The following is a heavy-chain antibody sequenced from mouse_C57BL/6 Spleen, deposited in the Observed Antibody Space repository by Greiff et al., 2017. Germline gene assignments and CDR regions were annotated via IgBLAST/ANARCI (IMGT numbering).Heavy chain of an antibody. CDR3: TTWLHYYGSSTDYAVDY. D-gene: IGHD1-1*01. CDR1: GFNIKDYY. CDR2: IDPEDGDT. V-gene: IGHV14-1*01. J-gene: IGHJ4*01. Sequence: VQLQQSGAELVRPGASVQLSCTASGFNIKDYYMHWVKQRPEQGLEWIGRIDPEDGDTEYAPKFQGKATMTADTSSNTAYLQLSSLTSEDTAVYYCTTWLHYYGSSTDYAVDYWGQGTSVTVSS.